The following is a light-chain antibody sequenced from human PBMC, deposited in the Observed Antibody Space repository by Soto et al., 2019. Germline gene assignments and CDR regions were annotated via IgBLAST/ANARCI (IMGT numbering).Light chain of an antibody. CDR2: GAF. CDR1: QRVSNSY. V-gene: IGKV3-20*01. Sequence: EIVLTQSPGTLSLSPGERVTLYCKASQRVSNSYLAWYQQRPGQAPRLLIYGAFSRATDAPDRFSGSESGTEFTLTIDRLAPEDSEVYFCQQYANSPRTFGQGTKVDIK. CDR3: QQYANSPRT. J-gene: IGKJ1*01.